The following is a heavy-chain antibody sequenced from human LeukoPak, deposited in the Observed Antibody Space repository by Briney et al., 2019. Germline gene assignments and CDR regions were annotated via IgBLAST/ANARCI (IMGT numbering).Heavy chain of an antibody. V-gene: IGHV1-8*03. Sequence: ASVKVSCQASGYTFTDYEINWVRQAPGQGLEWVGWMNPNSGNTDYAEKLQGRITISRNISIGTAYMELSSLRYEDTAVYYCARVASQWLAPIDSWGQGTLVTVSS. D-gene: IGHD6-19*01. CDR1: GYTFTDYE. CDR2: MNPNSGNT. J-gene: IGHJ4*02. CDR3: ARVASQWLAPIDS.